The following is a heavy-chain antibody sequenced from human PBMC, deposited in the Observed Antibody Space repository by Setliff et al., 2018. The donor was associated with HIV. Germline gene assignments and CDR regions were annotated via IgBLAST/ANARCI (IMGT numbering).Heavy chain of an antibody. CDR3: ARETYYYDNPQYYYYYMDV. Sequence: LTCTVSGGSISSGSYYWSWIRQPAGKGLEWIGRIYTSGSTNYNPSLKSRVPISVDTSKNQFSLKLRSVTAADTAVYYCARETYYYDNPQYYYYYMDVWGKGTTVTVSS. CDR2: IYTSGST. CDR1: GGSISSGSYY. J-gene: IGHJ6*03. V-gene: IGHV4-61*02. D-gene: IGHD3-22*01.